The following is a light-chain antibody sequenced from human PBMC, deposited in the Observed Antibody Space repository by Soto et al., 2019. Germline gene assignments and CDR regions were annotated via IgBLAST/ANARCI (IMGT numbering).Light chain of an antibody. V-gene: IGKV2-28*01. CDR3: MQALQTPFT. J-gene: IGKJ3*01. Sequence: DTVMTQSPLSLPVTPGEPASISCRSSQSLLHSNGYNYWDWYLQKPGQAPQLLIYLGSNRASGVPDRFSGSGAGTDFTLKISRVEAEDVGVYYCMQALQTPFTFGPGTKVDIK. CDR2: LGS. CDR1: QSLLHSNGYNY.